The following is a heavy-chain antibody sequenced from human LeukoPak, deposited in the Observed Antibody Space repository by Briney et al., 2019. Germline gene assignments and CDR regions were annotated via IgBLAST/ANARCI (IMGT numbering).Heavy chain of an antibody. D-gene: IGHD3-10*01. CDR2: ISGSGGST. Sequence: GGSLRLSCAASGFTFSSYAMNWVRRAPGKGLEWVSAISGSGGSTDYADSVKGRFTISRDNSKNTLYLQMNSLRAEDTAVYYCAKSSLIRGVTLDAFDIWGQGTMVTVSS. J-gene: IGHJ3*02. CDR3: AKSSLIRGVTLDAFDI. CDR1: GFTFSSYA. V-gene: IGHV3-23*01.